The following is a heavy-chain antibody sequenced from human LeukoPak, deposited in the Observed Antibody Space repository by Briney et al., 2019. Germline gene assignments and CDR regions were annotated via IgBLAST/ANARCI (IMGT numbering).Heavy chain of an antibody. Sequence: PGGSLRLSCAASGFTFSGSAMHWVRQASGKGLEWVGRIRSKANSYATAYAASVKGRFTISRDDSKNTAYLQMNSLKTEDTAVYYCTRLVYYYDSSGYYNWGQGTLVTVSS. CDR1: GFTFSGSA. J-gene: IGHJ4*02. V-gene: IGHV3-73*01. CDR3: TRLVYYYDSSGYYN. CDR2: IRSKANSYAT. D-gene: IGHD3-22*01.